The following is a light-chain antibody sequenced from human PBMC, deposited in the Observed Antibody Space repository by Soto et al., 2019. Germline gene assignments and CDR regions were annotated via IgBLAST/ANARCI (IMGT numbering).Light chain of an antibody. Sequence: DIQLTQAPTSLSASQGARVTISCLASQFIDNYLNWYQQKPGKAPKLLIYSASSLQSGVSSRFSGSGSGTDFTLTINSLQPEDFATYYCQQRYRTTRTFGEGTKV. CDR3: QQRYRTTRT. CDR1: QFIDNY. CDR2: SAS. V-gene: IGKV1-39*01. J-gene: IGKJ1*01.